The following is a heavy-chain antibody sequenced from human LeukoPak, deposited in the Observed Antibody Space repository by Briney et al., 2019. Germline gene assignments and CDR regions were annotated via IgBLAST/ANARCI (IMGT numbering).Heavy chain of an antibody. V-gene: IGHV3-21*01. CDR1: GFTFSGYS. CDR2: ISSSSSYI. D-gene: IGHD6-19*01. CDR3: ARDPVAVVNDAFDI. Sequence: PGGSLRLSCATSGFTFSGYSMNWVRQAPGKGLEWASSISSSSSYIFYAESVKGRFTISRDNAKNSLYLQMNSLRAEDTAVYYCARDPVAVVNDAFDIWGQGTMVTVSS. J-gene: IGHJ3*02.